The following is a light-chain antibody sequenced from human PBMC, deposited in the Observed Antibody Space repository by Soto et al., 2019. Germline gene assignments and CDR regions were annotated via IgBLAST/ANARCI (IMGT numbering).Light chain of an antibody. CDR3: QSYDSSLSVLYV. CDR2: GNT. V-gene: IGLV1-40*01. J-gene: IGLJ1*01. Sequence: QSVLTQPPSVSGAPGQRVTISCTGLSSNIGAGYEVHWFQQLPGTAPKLLIYGNTNRPSGVPDRFSGSKSDTSASLAITGLQPEDEADYYCQSYDSSLSVLYVFGTGTKLTVL. CDR1: SSNIGAGYE.